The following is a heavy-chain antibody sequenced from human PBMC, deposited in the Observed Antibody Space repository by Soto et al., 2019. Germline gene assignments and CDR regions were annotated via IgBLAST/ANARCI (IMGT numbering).Heavy chain of an antibody. J-gene: IGHJ6*02. CDR1: GFTFSGSA. CDR3: TRQGCSTSCYTKDYYYYGKDV. CDR2: IRSKANSYAT. V-gene: IGHV3-73*01. Sequence: GESLKISCAASGFTFSGSAMHWVRQASGKGLEWVGRIRSKANSYATAYAASVKGRFTISRDDSKNTAYLQMNSLKTEDTAVYYCTRQGCSTSCYTKDYYYYGKDVWGQGTTVTVSS. D-gene: IGHD2-2*02.